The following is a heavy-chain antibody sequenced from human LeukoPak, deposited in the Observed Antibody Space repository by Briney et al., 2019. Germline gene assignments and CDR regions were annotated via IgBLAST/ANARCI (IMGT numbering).Heavy chain of an antibody. CDR2: IYYSGSN. CDR3: ARLEYYYFGSGSDI. V-gene: IGHV4-59*01. CDR1: GVSISSYY. Sequence: SETLSLTCTVSGVSISSYYWSWIRQPPGKGLEWIGHIYYSGSNNYNPSLKSRVTISVDTSKNQFSLNLSSVTAADTAVYYCARLEYYYFGSGSDIWGQGTLVTVSS. D-gene: IGHD3-10*01. J-gene: IGHJ3*02.